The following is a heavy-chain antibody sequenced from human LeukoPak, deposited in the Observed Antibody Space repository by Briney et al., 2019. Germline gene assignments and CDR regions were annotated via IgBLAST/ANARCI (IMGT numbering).Heavy chain of an antibody. D-gene: IGHD6-13*01. CDR1: GGSFSGYY. J-gene: IGHJ4*02. V-gene: IGHV4-59*10. Sequence: SETLSLTCAVYGGSFSGYYWSWIRQPAGKGLEWIGRIYTSGSTNYNPSLKSRVTISVDTSKNQFSLKLSSVTAADTAVYYCASQSASYSSIYYWGQGTLVTVSS. CDR3: ASQSASYSSIYY. CDR2: IYTSGST.